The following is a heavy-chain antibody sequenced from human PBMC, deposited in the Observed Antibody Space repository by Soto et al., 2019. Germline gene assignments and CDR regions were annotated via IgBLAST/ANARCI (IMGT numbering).Heavy chain of an antibody. CDR2: IYYSGST. V-gene: IGHV4-30-4*01. J-gene: IGHJ6*02. Sequence: SETLSLTCTVSGGSISSGDYYWSWIRQPPGKVLEWIGYIYYSGSTYYNPSLKSRVTISVDTSKNRFSLKLSSVTAANTAVYYCASDSGYYYGMHVWGQGTTVTVSS. CDR3: ASDSGYYYGMHV. CDR1: GGSISSGDYY. D-gene: IGHD3-10*01.